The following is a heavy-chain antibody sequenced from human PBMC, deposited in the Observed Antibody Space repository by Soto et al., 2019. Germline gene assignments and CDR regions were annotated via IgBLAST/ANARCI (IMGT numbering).Heavy chain of an antibody. D-gene: IGHD6-19*01. V-gene: IGHV4-59*01. CDR2: IYYSGST. CDR1: GGSISSYY. Sequence: NPSETLSLTCTVSGGSISSYYWSWIRQPPGKGLEWIGYIYYSGSTNYNPSLKSRVTISVDTSKNQFSLKLSSVTAADTAVYYCARGRAVAARQELGYWGQGTLVTVSS. J-gene: IGHJ4*02. CDR3: ARGRAVAARQELGY.